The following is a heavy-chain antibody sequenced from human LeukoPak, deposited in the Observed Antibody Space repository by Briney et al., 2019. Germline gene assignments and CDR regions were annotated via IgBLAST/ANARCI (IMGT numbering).Heavy chain of an antibody. CDR1: GDRVLNNGAA. Sequence: SQTLSLTCAISGDRVLNNGAAWNWIRQSPSRGLEWLGRTYYRSKWYNDYAASVKSRIIINPDTSKNQFSLQLDSVTPEDTAVYYCARDLSSSWFGFDYWGQGTLVTVSS. CDR2: TYYRSKWYN. CDR3: ARDLSSSWFGFDY. V-gene: IGHV6-1*01. J-gene: IGHJ4*02. D-gene: IGHD6-13*01.